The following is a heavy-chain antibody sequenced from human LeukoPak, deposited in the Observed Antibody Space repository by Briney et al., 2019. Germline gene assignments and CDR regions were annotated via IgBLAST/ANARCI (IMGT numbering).Heavy chain of an antibody. Sequence: GSLRLSCAASGFTFSSYAMHWVRQAPGKGLEYVSAISSNGGSTYYANSVKGRFTISRDNSKNTLYLQMGSLRAEDMAVYYCARDAASDGYNPDYWGQGTLVTVSS. D-gene: IGHD5-24*01. CDR3: ARDAASDGYNPDY. CDR1: GFTFSSYA. V-gene: IGHV3-64*01. J-gene: IGHJ4*02. CDR2: ISSNGGST.